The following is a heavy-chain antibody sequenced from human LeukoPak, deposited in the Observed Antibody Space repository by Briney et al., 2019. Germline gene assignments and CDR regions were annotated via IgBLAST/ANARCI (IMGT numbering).Heavy chain of an antibody. V-gene: IGHV3-9*01. Sequence: GGTLRLSCAASGFTFSSYGMSWVRQAPGKGLEWVSGISWNSGSIGYADSVKGRFTISRDNAKNSLYLQMNSLRAEDTALYYCAKSIAAAFLDAFDIWGQGTMVTVSS. D-gene: IGHD6-13*01. CDR2: ISWNSGSI. CDR3: AKSIAAAFLDAFDI. J-gene: IGHJ3*02. CDR1: GFTFSSYG.